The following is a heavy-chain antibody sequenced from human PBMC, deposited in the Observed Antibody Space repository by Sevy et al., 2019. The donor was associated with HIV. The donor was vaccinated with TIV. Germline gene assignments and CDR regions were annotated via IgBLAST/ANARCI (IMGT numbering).Heavy chain of an antibody. J-gene: IGHJ6*02. Sequence: GGCLRLSCAASGFTFSSYAMSWVRQAPGKGLECVSAISGSGGSTYYTDSVKGRFTISRDNSKNTLCLQMNSLRAEDTAVYYCAKDQGAAADTYYYYGMDVWGQGTTVTVSS. V-gene: IGHV3-23*01. CDR1: GFTFSSYA. CDR3: AKDQGAAADTYYYYGMDV. D-gene: IGHD6-13*01. CDR2: ISGSGGST.